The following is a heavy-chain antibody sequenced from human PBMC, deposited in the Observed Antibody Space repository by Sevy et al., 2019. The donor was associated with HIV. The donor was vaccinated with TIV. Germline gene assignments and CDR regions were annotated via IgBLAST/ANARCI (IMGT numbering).Heavy chain of an antibody. Sequence: SETLSLTCTVSGGSISSGGYYWSWIRQHPGKGLEWIGYIYYSGSTYYNPSIKSRVTISVDTSKNQFSLKLSSVTAADTAVYYCARGEYDSRLTGAFDIWGQGTMVTVSS. CDR2: IYYSGST. D-gene: IGHD3-22*01. V-gene: IGHV4-31*03. J-gene: IGHJ3*02. CDR3: ARGEYDSRLTGAFDI. CDR1: GGSISSGGYY.